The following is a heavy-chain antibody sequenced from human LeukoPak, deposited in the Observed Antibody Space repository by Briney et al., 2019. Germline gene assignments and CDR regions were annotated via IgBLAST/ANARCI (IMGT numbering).Heavy chain of an antibody. CDR2: IYHSGST. CDR3: ARVWRYDYVWGSPGFFDY. D-gene: IGHD3-16*01. Sequence: KSSETLSLTCAVSGGSISSSNWWSWVRQPPGKGLEWIGEIYHSGSTNYNPSLKSRVTISVDKSKNQFSLKLSSVTAADTAVYYCARVWRYDYVWGSPGFFDYWGQGTLVTVSS. CDR1: GGSISSSNW. V-gene: IGHV4-4*02. J-gene: IGHJ4*02.